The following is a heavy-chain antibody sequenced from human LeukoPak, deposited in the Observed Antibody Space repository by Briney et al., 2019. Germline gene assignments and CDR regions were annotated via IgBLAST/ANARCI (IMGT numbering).Heavy chain of an antibody. CDR3: ARGYYLPKTAEVGTTALFDY. J-gene: IGHJ4*02. Sequence: SETLSLTCTVSGGSISSYYWSWIRQPPGKGLEWVGHIYYLGSTNYNPSLKSRVTISIDTSKNYFSLKLNSVIAADTAVYYCARGYYLPKTAEVGTTALFDYWGQGTLVTVSS. CDR2: IYYLGST. CDR1: GGSISSYY. V-gene: IGHV4-59*01. D-gene: IGHD1-1*01.